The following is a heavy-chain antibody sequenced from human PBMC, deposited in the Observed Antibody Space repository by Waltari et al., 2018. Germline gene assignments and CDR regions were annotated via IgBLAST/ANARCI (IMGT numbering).Heavy chain of an antibody. CDR1: GFTFSSYA. CDR2: ISYDGSNK. J-gene: IGHJ4*02. CDR3: ARDRRYGSGSLNY. D-gene: IGHD3-10*01. Sequence: QVQLVESGGGVVQPGRSLRLSCAASGFTFSSYAMHWVRQAPGKGLEWVAVISYDGSNKYYADSVKGRFTISRDNSKNTLYLQMNSLRAEDTAVYYCARDRRYGSGSLNYWGQGTLVTVSS. V-gene: IGHV3-30-3*01.